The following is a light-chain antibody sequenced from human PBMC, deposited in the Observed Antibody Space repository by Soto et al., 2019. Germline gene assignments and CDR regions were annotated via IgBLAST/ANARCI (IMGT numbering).Light chain of an antibody. CDR3: QQYNSFSGT. Sequence: EIQMTQSPSALSASVGDRVTITCRASQYISNWVAWCQQKPGKAPKLLIYDASTLESGVPSRFTGSVSQTEFTLTINSLQPDDFGTYFCQQYNSFSGTFGGGTRVDIK. CDR2: DAS. V-gene: IGKV1-5*01. J-gene: IGKJ4*01. CDR1: QYISNW.